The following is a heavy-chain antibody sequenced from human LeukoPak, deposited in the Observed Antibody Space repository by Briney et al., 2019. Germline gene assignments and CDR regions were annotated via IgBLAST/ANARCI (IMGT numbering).Heavy chain of an antibody. CDR3: ARDGTTLSMVRGVIPTYNWFDP. D-gene: IGHD3-10*01. CDR1: GYTFTSYA. J-gene: IGHJ5*02. Sequence: APVKVSCKASGYTFTSYAMNWVRQAPGQGLEWMGWINTNTGNPTYAQGFTGRFVFSLDTSVSTAYLQISSLKAEDTAVYYCARDGTTLSMVRGVIPTYNWFDPWGQGTLVTVSS. CDR2: INTNTGNP. V-gene: IGHV7-4-1*02.